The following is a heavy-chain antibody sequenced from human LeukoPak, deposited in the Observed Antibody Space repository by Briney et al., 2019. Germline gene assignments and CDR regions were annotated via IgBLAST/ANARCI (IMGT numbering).Heavy chain of an antibody. Sequence: SETLSLTCTVSGGSIGSYYWSWIRQPPGKGLEWIGYIYNSGSTNYSPSLKSRVSISVDTPKNQFSLKLGSVTAADTAVYYCARPSRDGYRYTFDYWGQGILVTVSS. CDR1: GGSIGSYY. J-gene: IGHJ4*02. V-gene: IGHV4-59*01. CDR2: IYNSGST. D-gene: IGHD5-24*01. CDR3: ARPSRDGYRYTFDY.